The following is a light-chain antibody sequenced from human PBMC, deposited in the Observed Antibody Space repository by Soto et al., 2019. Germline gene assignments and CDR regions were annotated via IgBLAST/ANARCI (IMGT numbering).Light chain of an antibody. CDR3: QQYNDWPPRIT. Sequence: EIVMTQSPVTLSVSPGERATLSCRASQSVSSDFAWYQQKPGQAPRLLIYGASSRATGIPDRFSGSGSGTDFTLTISRLEPEDFAVYYCQQYNDWPPRITFGQGTRLEIK. V-gene: IGKV3D-15*01. J-gene: IGKJ5*01. CDR2: GAS. CDR1: QSVSSD.